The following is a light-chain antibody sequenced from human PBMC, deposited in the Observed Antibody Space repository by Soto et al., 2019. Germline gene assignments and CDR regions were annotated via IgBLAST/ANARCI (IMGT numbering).Light chain of an antibody. J-gene: IGLJ2*01. CDR1: NLGDKY. V-gene: IGLV3-1*01. CDR2: QDS. CDR3: QAWDSRTVV. Sequence: SYELTQPPSVSVSPGQTASITCSGDNLGDKYACWYQQKPGQSPVLVIYQDSKRPSGIPGRFSGSNSGNAATLTISGTQAIDEADYYCQAWDSRTVVFGGGTKLTVL.